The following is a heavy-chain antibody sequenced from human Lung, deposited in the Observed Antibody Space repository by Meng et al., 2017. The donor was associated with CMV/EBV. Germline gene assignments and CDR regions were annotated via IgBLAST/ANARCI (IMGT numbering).Heavy chain of an antibody. J-gene: IGHJ6*02. CDR1: GGSISSSSYY. CDR3: AREGTMVRGVYYYYYGMAV. Sequence: GSLRLSCTVSGGSISSSSYYWGWIRQPPGRGLEWIGTIYYSGSTYYNPSLKSRVTISLDTSKNQFSLKLSSVTAADTAVYYCAREGTMVRGVYYYYYGMAVWGRGTTVTVSS. V-gene: IGHV4-39*07. D-gene: IGHD3-10*01. CDR2: IYYSGST.